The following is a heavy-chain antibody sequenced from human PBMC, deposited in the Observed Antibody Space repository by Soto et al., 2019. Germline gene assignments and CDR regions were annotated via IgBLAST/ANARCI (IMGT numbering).Heavy chain of an antibody. CDR3: AKAIEGSGSFDY. J-gene: IGHJ4*02. D-gene: IGHD3-10*01. CDR1: GFTFSSNT. CDR2: ISDDGIRK. V-gene: IGHV3-30*18. Sequence: QVQLVESGGGVVQPGTSLRLSCVASGFTFSSNTMHWVRQAPGKGLEWVAVISDDGIRKHYADSVKGRFTFSRDNSQNTLDLQMNNLRGEDSAGYYCAKAIEGSGSFDYWGQGTLVTVSS.